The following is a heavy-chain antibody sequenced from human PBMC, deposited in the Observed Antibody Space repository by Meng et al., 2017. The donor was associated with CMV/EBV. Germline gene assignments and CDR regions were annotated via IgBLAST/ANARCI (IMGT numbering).Heavy chain of an antibody. CDR1: GYSISSGHY. Sequence: SETLSLTCTVSGYSISSGHYWGWIRQPPGKGLEWFGSIYHSGSTYYNPSLKSRVTISVDTSKNQFSLKLSSVTAADTAVYYCARVGEGYDFWSGYYTGNWFDPWGQGTLVTVSS. D-gene: IGHD3-3*01. CDR2: IYHSGST. V-gene: IGHV4-38-2*02. CDR3: ARVGEGYDFWSGYYTGNWFDP. J-gene: IGHJ5*02.